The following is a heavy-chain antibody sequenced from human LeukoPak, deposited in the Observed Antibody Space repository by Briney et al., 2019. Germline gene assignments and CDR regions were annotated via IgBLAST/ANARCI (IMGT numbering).Heavy chain of an antibody. J-gene: IGHJ4*02. V-gene: IGHV3-21*01. CDR1: GFTFSTYH. Sequence: GGSLRLSCAASGFTFSTYHMNWVRQAPGKGLEWVSSITSGGDYTYYADSVKARFTISRDNAKNSLSLQMNSLRAEDTAVYYCVRDGGVSGYDLLDYWGQGTLVTVSS. CDR3: VRDGGVSGYDLLDY. CDR2: ITSGGDYT. D-gene: IGHD5-12*01.